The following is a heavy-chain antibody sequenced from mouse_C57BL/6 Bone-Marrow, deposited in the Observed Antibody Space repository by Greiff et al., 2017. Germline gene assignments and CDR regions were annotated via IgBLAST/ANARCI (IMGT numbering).Heavy chain of an antibody. CDR2: INYDGSST. Sequence: EVKVVESEGGLVQPGSSMKLSCTASGFTFSDYYMAWVRQVPEKGLEWVANINYDGSSTYYLDSLKSRFIISRDNAKNILYLQMSSLKSEDTATYYCARSHYGHYYAMDYWGQGTSVTVSS. CDR1: GFTFSDYY. J-gene: IGHJ4*01. CDR3: ARSHYGHYYAMDY. V-gene: IGHV5-16*01. D-gene: IGHD1-2*01.